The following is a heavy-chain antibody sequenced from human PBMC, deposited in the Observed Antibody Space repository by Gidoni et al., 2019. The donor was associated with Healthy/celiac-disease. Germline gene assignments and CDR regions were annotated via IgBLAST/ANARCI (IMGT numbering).Heavy chain of an antibody. J-gene: IGHJ4*02. CDR2: INHSGST. V-gene: IGHV4-34*01. CDR3: ARGPIREYYFDY. CDR1: GGSFSGYY. D-gene: IGHD3-3*02. Sequence: QVQLQQWGAGLLKPSETLSRTCAVDGGSFSGYYWSWIRQPPGKGLEWIGEINHSGSTNYNPSLKSRVTISVDTSKNQFSLKLSSVTAADTAVYYCARGPIREYYFDYWGQGTLVTVSS.